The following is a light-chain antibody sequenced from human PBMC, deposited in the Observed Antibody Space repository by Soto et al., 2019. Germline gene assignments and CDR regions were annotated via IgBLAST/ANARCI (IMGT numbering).Light chain of an antibody. CDR1: SSDVGGYNY. J-gene: IGLJ2*01. CDR2: DVS. CDR3: SSYTRTSTLV. Sequence: QSALTQPASVSGSPGQSITISCTGTSSDVGGYNYVSWYQQHPGKAPKLMIYDVSNRPSGVSNRFSGPKSGNTASLTISGLQAEDEADYYCSSYTRTSTLVFGGGTKVTVL. V-gene: IGLV2-14*01.